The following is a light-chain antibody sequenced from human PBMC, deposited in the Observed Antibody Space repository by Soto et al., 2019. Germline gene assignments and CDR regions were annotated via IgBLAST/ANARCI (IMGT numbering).Light chain of an antibody. CDR2: YAS. Sequence: IVLTQSPGTLSLSPGERATLSCRAGQSVSSNYLAWYQQKPGQAPRLLIYYASTRDTGVPARFSGSGSGTDFTLTISSLQSEDFAVYYCQQYNNWPPSWTFGQGTKVDIK. CDR3: QQYNNWPPSWT. V-gene: IGKV3-15*01. J-gene: IGKJ1*01. CDR1: QSVSSN.